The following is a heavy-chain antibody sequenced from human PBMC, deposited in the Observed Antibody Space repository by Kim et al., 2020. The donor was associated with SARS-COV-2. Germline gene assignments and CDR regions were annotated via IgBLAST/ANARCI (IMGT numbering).Heavy chain of an antibody. Sequence: SETLSLTCTVSGYPIISGYYWGWIRQPPGEGLEWIGTIYHDGSTYYNPSLKSRLSMSIDTSMNQFSLRLTSVSAPDTAVYYCARDLLDRRRNCSARSCYFSGPRGDFWGQGTLVTVSS. CDR1: GYPIISGYY. CDR2: IYHDGST. J-gene: IGHJ4*02. D-gene: IGHD2-15*01. V-gene: IGHV4-38-2*02. CDR3: ARDLLDRRRNCSARSCYFSGPRGDF.